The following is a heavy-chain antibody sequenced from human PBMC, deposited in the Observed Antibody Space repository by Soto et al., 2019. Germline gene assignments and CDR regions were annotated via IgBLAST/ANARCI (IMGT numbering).Heavy chain of an antibody. CDR2: IYHSGST. D-gene: IGHD3-9*01. J-gene: IGHJ4*02. CDR1: GGSISSGGYS. Sequence: SETLSLTCAVSGGSISSGGYSWSWIRQPPGKGLEWIGYIYHSGSTYYNPSLKSRVTISVDRSKNQFSLKLSSVTAADTAVYYCARDSYDILTGSANYFDYWGQGTLVTVSS. CDR3: ARDSYDILTGSANYFDY. V-gene: IGHV4-30-2*01.